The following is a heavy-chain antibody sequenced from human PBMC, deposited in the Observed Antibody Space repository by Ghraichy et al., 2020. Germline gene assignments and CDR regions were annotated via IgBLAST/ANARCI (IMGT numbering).Heavy chain of an antibody. D-gene: IGHD3-22*01. J-gene: IGHJ3*02. V-gene: IGHV4-59*01. Sequence: SETLSLTCTVSGGSISSYYWSWIRQPPGKGLEWIGYIYYSGSTNYNPSLKSRVTISVDTSKNQFSLKLSSVTAADTAVYYCAGTYDSSGYYPLGAFDIWGHGTMVTVSS. CDR3: AGTYDSSGYYPLGAFDI. CDR1: GGSISSYY. CDR2: IYYSGST.